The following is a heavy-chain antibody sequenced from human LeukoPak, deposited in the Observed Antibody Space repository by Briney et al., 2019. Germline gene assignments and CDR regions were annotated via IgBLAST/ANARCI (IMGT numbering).Heavy chain of an antibody. CDR1: GYTFTSYD. Sequence: ASVKVSCKASGYTFTSYDINWVRQAPGQGLEWMGWISAYNGNTNYAQKPQGRVTMTTDTSTSTAYMELRSLRSDDTAVYYCAREGGIAAAVRGFDYWGQGTLVTVSS. CDR3: AREGGIAAAVRGFDY. CDR2: ISAYNGNT. J-gene: IGHJ4*02. D-gene: IGHD6-13*01. V-gene: IGHV1-18*01.